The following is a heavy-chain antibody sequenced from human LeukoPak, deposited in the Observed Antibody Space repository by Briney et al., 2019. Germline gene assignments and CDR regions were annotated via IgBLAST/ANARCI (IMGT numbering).Heavy chain of an antibody. CDR2: IDPGGGST. CDR3: ATDIARGGDC. V-gene: IGHV1-46*01. Sequence: ASVKVSCKASGYTFTRYYIHWVRQAPGQGLEWMGVIDPGGGSTSYAQKFQGRVTMTRDTSTSTVYMEMSSLTSEDTAVYHCATDIARGGDCWGQGTLVTVSS. J-gene: IGHJ4*02. CDR1: GYTFTRYY. D-gene: IGHD2-21*01.